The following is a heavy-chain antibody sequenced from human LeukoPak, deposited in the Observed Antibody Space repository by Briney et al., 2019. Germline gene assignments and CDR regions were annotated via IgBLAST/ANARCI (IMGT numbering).Heavy chain of an antibody. CDR2: INPNSGGT. CDR1: GYTFTGYY. Sequence: ASVKVSCKASGYTFTGYYMHWVRQAPGQGLEWMGWINPNSGGTNYAQKFQGRVTMTRDTSISTAYMELSRLRSDDTAVYYCARGYAILRNFDWLPQHIDYWGQGTLSPSPQ. CDR3: ARGYAILRNFDWLPQHIDY. V-gene: IGHV1-2*02. D-gene: IGHD3-9*01. J-gene: IGHJ4*02.